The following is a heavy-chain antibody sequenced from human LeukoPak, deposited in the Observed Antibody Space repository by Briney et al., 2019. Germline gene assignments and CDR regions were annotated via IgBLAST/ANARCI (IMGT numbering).Heavy chain of an antibody. CDR1: GGSISSSSYY. CDR2: IYYSGST. V-gene: IGHV4-39*07. D-gene: IGHD6-19*01. Sequence: SETLSLTCTVSGGSISSSSYYWGWIRQPPGKGLEWIGSIYYSGSTYYNPSLKSRVTISVDTSKNQFSLKLSSVTAADTAVYYCARVRARGAVAGTVDYWGQGTLVTVSS. CDR3: ARVRARGAVAGTVDY. J-gene: IGHJ4*02.